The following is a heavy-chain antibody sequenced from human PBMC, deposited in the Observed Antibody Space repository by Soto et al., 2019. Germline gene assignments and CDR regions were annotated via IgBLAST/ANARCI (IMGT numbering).Heavy chain of an antibody. CDR1: GGTFSSYM. CDR2: IVPLFGTV. V-gene: IGHV1-69*15. J-gene: IGHJ4*02. Sequence: QVQLVQSGTEVKKPGSSVKVSCKTSGGTFSSYMITWVRQVPGQGLDWMGNIVPLFGTVKYAEKFQGRVTITADESTSTAYMNLSGLTSEATAVYYCARGKGDYWGQGTQVIVSS. CDR3: ARGKGDY.